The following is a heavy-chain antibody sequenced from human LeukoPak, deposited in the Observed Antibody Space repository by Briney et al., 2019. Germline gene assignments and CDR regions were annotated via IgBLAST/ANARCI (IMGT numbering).Heavy chain of an antibody. J-gene: IGHJ6*02. V-gene: IGHV3-64D*09. CDR2: ISDSGGST. D-gene: IGHD2-15*01. CDR3: VRGYSFGPYGMDV. Sequence: GGSLRLSCSASGFPVSSYAMHWVRQAPGKGLEYVSAISDSGGSTYYADSVKGRFTISRDNSKNTLYLQMSSLRAEDTAVYFCVRGYSFGPYGMDVWGQGTTVTVSS. CDR1: GFPVSSYA.